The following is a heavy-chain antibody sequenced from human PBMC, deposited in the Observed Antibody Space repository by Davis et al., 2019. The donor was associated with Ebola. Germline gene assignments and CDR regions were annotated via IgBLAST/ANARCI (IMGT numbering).Heavy chain of an antibody. CDR2: IIPIFGTA. CDR3: ARVRITGTFSY. J-gene: IGHJ4*02. V-gene: IGHV1-69*06. D-gene: IGHD1-7*01. CDR1: GGTFSSYA. Sequence: AASVKVSCKASGGTFSSYAISWVRQAPGQGLEWMGGIIPIFGTANYAQKFQGGVTITADKSTSTAYMELSSLRSEDTAVYYCARVRITGTFSYWGQGTLVTVSS.